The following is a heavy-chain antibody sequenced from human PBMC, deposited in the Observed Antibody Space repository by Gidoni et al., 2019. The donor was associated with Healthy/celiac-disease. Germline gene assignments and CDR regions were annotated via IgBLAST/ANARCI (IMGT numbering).Heavy chain of an antibody. Sequence: EVQLVESGGSLVQPGSSLRLSCAPSVFTFDSQPMHWVRQAPGNGLELVSGISWNSGSIGYVDSVKGRFTISRDNVNNVLYLQMNSLRAEDTALYYCAKDIIGWGQRQLVAFDIWGQGTMVTVSS. CDR2: ISWNSGSI. J-gene: IGHJ3*02. V-gene: IGHV3-9*01. CDR1: VFTFDSQP. D-gene: IGHD6-6*01. CDR3: AKDIIGWGQRQLVAFDI.